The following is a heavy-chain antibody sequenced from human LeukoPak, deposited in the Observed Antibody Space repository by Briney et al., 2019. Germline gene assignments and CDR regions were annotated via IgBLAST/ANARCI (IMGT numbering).Heavy chain of an antibody. Sequence: GGSLRLSCAASGVTFSSYGMHWVRQAPGKGLEWVGVISYDGSNKYYADSVKGRFTISRDNSKNTLYLQMNSRIAEDTAVYYCAKEYTPNHYYDSSGYYDYWGQGTLATVPS. V-gene: IGHV3-30*18. J-gene: IGHJ4*02. CDR2: ISYDGSNK. CDR1: GVTFSSYG. D-gene: IGHD3-22*01. CDR3: AKEYTPNHYYDSSGYYDY.